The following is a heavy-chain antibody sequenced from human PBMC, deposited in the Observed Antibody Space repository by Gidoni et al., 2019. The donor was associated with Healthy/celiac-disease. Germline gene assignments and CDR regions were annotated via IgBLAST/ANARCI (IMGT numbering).Heavy chain of an antibody. CDR3: ARRRLGAGGMDV. J-gene: IGHJ6*02. CDR2: IYYSGST. D-gene: IGHD6-25*01. V-gene: IGHV4-39*01. CDR1: GGSISSISYY. Sequence: QLQLQESGPGLVKPSETLSLTCTVSGGSISSISYYWGWIRQPPGKGLEWIGSIYYSGSTYYNPSLKSRVTISVDTSKNQFSLKLSSVTAADTAVYYCARRRLGAGGMDVWGQGTTVTVSS.